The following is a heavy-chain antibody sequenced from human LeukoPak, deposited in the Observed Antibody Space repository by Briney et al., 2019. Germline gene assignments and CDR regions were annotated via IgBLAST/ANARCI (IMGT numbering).Heavy chain of an antibody. CDR1: GGSFSGYY. J-gene: IGHJ5*02. V-gene: IGHV4-34*01. CDR2: INHSGST. D-gene: IGHD4-17*01. CDR3: ARLRFLRFDP. Sequence: PSETLSLTCAVYGGSFSGYYWSWIRQPPGKGLEWIGEINHSGSTNYNPSLKSRVTISVDTFKNQFSLKLSSVTAADTAVYYCARLRFLRFDPWGQGTLVTVSS.